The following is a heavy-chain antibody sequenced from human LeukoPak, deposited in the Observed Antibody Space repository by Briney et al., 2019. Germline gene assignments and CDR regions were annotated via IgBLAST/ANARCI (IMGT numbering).Heavy chain of an antibody. J-gene: IGHJ5*02. V-gene: IGHV5-51*01. D-gene: IGHD3-16*01. CDR2: IYPADSHT. CDR3: ARLYTRLTSSILGRFDP. Sequence: GESLKISCRGSGDTFSNYWIAWVRHMPGKGLEWIGIIYPADSHTRYSPSFQGQVTISADRSINTAYLQWSSLRAADTATYYCARLYTRLTSSILGRFDPWGQGTLVTVSS. CDR1: GDTFSNYW.